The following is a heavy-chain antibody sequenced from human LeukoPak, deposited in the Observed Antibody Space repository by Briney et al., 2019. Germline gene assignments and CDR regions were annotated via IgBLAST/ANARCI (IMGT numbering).Heavy chain of an antibody. Sequence: ASVKVSCKASGYTFTSYGISWVRQAPGQGLEWMGWISAYNGNTNYAQKLQGRVTMTTDTSTSTAYMDLRSLRSDDTAVYYCARARDGYPPDAFDIWGQGTMVTVSS. V-gene: IGHV1-18*01. D-gene: IGHD5-24*01. J-gene: IGHJ3*02. CDR3: ARARDGYPPDAFDI. CDR1: GYTFTSYG. CDR2: ISAYNGNT.